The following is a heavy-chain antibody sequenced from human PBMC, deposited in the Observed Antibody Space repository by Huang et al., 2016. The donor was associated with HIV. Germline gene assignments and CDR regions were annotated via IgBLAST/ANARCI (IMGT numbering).Heavy chain of an antibody. CDR1: GGSISSSSYY. CDR2: IYYSCST. Sequence: QLQLQESGPGLVKPSETLSLTCSVSGGSISSSSYYWGWSRQPPGKGLEWIGSIYYSCSTFYHPSLKSRSTISVDTSNNQCSLRLSSVTAADTSVYYCARHMDCSSSSCLAGGHERGPFDMWGQGTMVTVSS. V-gene: IGHV4-39*01. CDR3: ARHMDCSSSSCLAGGHERGPFDM. J-gene: IGHJ3*02. D-gene: IGHD2-2*01.